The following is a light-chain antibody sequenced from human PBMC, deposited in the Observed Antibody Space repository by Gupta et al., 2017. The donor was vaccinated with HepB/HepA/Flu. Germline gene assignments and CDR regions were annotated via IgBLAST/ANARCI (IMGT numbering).Light chain of an antibody. CDR3: QQCRDYLT. V-gene: IGKV1-5*03. J-gene: IGKJ1*01. CDR1: QSIDIW. Sequence: DIQMPQSPATLSASVGDRVTITCPASQSIDIWLAWYQQKPRKAPKLLIYHASHLQSGVPARFSGSGSGTEFTLTISSLQPDDFATYHCQQCRDYLTFGQGTKVEIK. CDR2: HAS.